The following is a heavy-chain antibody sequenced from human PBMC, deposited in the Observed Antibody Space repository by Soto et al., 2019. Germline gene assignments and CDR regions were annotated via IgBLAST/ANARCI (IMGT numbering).Heavy chain of an antibody. J-gene: IGHJ4*02. Sequence: ASVKVSCKPSGYTFTGYYMHWVRQAPGQGLEWMGWINPNSGGTNYAQKFQGWVTMTRDTSISTAYMKLSRLRSDDTAVYYCALSVTAIAGINYWGQGTLVTVSS. CDR2: INPNSGGT. CDR3: ALSVTAIAGINY. CDR1: GYTFTGYY. D-gene: IGHD2-21*02. V-gene: IGHV1-2*04.